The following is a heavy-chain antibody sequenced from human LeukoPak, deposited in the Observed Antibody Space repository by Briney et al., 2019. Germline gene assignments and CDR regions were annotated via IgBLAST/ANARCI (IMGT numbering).Heavy chain of an antibody. CDR2: IKQDGSDK. D-gene: IGHD2-2*01. CDR1: GFTFSNAW. J-gene: IGHJ4*02. V-gene: IGHV3-7*03. CDR3: ARDPGVVPAAYDY. Sequence: GGSLRLSCAASGFTFSNAWMSWVRQAPGKGLEWVANIKQDGSDKYYVDSVKGRFTISRDNAKNSVYLQMNSLRAEDTAIYYCARDPGVVPAAYDYWGQGTLVSVSS.